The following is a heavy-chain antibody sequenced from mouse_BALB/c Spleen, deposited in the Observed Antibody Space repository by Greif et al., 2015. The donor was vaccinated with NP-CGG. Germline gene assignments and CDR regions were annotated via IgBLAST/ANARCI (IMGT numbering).Heavy chain of an antibody. CDR3: ARRGFYAMDY. CDR1: GYTFTDYY. Sequence: VQLQQSGPELVKPGASVKMSCKASGYTFTDYYMTWVKQSHGKSLEWIGDINPNNGDTFYNQKFKGKATLTVDKSSSTAYMQLNSLTSEDSAVYYCARRGFYAMDYWGQGTSVTVSS. V-gene: IGHV1-26*01. CDR2: INPNNGDT. J-gene: IGHJ4*01.